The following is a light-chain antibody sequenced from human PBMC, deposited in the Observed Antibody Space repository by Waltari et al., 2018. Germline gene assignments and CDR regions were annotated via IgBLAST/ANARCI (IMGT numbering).Light chain of an antibody. CDR3: QQYKIWPSYT. V-gene: IGKV3-15*01. CDR1: QSISSS. Sequence: EILMTHSPATLSLSPGARSTLSCRASQSISSSLAWYQHKPGQAPRLLIYGASTRATAIAARFSGRGSETDFTLTITSLQSEDVAVYYCQQYKIWPSYTFGQGTKLDI. J-gene: IGKJ2*01. CDR2: GAS.